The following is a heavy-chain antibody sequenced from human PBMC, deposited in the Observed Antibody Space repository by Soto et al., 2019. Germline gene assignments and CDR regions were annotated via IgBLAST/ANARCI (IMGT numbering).Heavy chain of an antibody. CDR2: IYYSGST. D-gene: IGHD3-3*01. CDR3: ARLQSYDFWSGYPKGGWFDP. CDR1: GGSISSYY. V-gene: IGHV4-59*08. J-gene: IGHJ5*02. Sequence: QVQLQESGPGLVKPSETLSLTCTVSGGSISSYYWSWIRQPPGKGLEWIGYIYYSGSTNYNPSLKSRVTISVDTSKNQFSLKLSSVTAADTAVYYCARLQSYDFWSGYPKGGWFDPWGQGTLVTVSS.